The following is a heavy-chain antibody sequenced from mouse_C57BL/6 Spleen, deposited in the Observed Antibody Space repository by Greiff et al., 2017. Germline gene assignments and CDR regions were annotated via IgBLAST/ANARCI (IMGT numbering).Heavy chain of an antibody. Sequence: VQLQQPGAELVKPGASVKLSCKASGYTFTSYWMQWVKQRPGQGLEWIGEIDPSDSYTNYNQKVKGKATLTVDTSSSTAYMQLSSLTSEDSAVYYGARRYYGSSYDWYFDVGGTGTTVTVSS. V-gene: IGHV1-50*01. CDR1: GYTFTSYW. D-gene: IGHD1-1*01. CDR2: IDPSDSYT. J-gene: IGHJ1*03. CDR3: ARRYYGSSYDWYFDV.